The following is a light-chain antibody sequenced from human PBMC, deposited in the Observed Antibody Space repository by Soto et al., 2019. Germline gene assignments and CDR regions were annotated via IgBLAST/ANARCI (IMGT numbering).Light chain of an antibody. J-gene: IGKJ1*01. V-gene: IGKV1-39*01. CDR3: QQTYSTPGT. CDR2: AAS. Sequence: DIQMTQSPSSLSASVGDRVTITCRASRTIAGYVNWYQQRPGEAPNLLIYAASSLQSGVPSRFRGSGSGTDFTLTINSLQPEDCATVYCQQTYSTPGTFGQGTKVEIK. CDR1: RTIAGY.